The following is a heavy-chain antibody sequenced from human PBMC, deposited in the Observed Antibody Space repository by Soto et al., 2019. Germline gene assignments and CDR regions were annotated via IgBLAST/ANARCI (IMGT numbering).Heavy chain of an antibody. D-gene: IGHD2-2*01. CDR3: ARTGYCSSTSCYVRMDV. CDR2: IYYSGST. CDR1: GGSISSGGYY. Sequence: SETLSLTCTDSGGSISSGGYYWSWIRQHPGKGLEWIGYIYYSGSTYYNPSLKSRVTISVDTSKNQFSLKLSSVTAADTAVYYCARTGYCSSTSCYVRMDVWGQGTTVTVSS. V-gene: IGHV4-31*03. J-gene: IGHJ6*02.